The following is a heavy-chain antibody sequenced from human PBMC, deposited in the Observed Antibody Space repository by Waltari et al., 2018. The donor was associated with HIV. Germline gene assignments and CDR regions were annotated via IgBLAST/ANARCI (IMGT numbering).Heavy chain of an antibody. Sequence: QITLKESGPTLVKPTQTLTLTCSFSGFSLITSGVSVGWIRQPPGKALEWLELIDWNNEKSYSPSLKSRLTIAKDTSKKQLVVTMTNMDSVDTATYYCAHRLSNYGYFDYRGQGTLVTVSS. V-gene: IGHV2-5*01. D-gene: IGHD4-4*01. CDR3: AHRLSNYGYFDY. CDR2: IDWNNEK. CDR1: GFSLITSGVS. J-gene: IGHJ4*02.